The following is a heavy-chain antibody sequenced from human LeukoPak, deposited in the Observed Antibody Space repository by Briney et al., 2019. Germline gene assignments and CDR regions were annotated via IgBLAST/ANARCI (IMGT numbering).Heavy chain of an antibody. CDR2: IYYSGST. Sequence: PSETLSLTCTVSGGSVTRYYWSWIRQPPGKGLEWIGYIYYSGSTNYNPSLESRVTISVDTSKNQLSLKLNSVTAADTAVYYCARMLYDAFDIWGQGTMVTVSS. J-gene: IGHJ3*02. CDR1: GGSVTRYY. D-gene: IGHD2-8*01. V-gene: IGHV4-59*02. CDR3: ARMLYDAFDI.